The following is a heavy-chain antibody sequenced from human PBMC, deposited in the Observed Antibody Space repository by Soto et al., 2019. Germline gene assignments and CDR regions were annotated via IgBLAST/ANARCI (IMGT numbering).Heavy chain of an antibody. D-gene: IGHD6-13*01. CDR3: ARSEWQQLVRDAFDI. CDR2: IWYDGSNK. J-gene: IGHJ3*02. CDR1: GFTFSSYG. Sequence: QVQLVESGGGVVQPGRSLRLSCAASGFTFSSYGMHWVRQAPGKGLEWVAVIWYDGSNKYYADSVKGRFTISRDNSKNTLYLQMNRLRAEDTAVDYCARSEWQQLVRDAFDIWGQGTMVTVSS. V-gene: IGHV3-33*01.